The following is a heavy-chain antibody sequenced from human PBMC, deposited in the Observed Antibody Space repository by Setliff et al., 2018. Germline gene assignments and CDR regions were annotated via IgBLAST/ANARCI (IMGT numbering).Heavy chain of an antibody. V-gene: IGHV3-7*01. CDR3: ARDPFGNPVFDP. J-gene: IGHJ5*02. D-gene: IGHD3-10*01. Sequence: PGGSLSLSCAASGFTFSSYWMNWVRQAPGKGLEWVANIKQDGSVKNYVDSVKGRFSISRDNTKNSLYLQMNSLRAEDTAVYYCARDPFGNPVFDPWGQGTLVTVSS. CDR2: IKQDGSVK. CDR1: GFTFSSYW.